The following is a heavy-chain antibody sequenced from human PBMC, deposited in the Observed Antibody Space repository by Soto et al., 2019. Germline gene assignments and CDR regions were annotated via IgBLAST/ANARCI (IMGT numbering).Heavy chain of an antibody. CDR3: ARDAEYSSSSRNWFDP. J-gene: IGHJ5*02. D-gene: IGHD6-6*01. CDR2: IIPILGIA. V-gene: IGHV1-69*02. Sequence: GASVKVSCKASGGTFGSYTISWVRQAPGQGLEWMGRIIPILGIANYAQKFQGRVTITADKSTSTAYMELSSLRSEDTAVYYCARDAEYSSSSRNWFDPWGQGTLVTVSS. CDR1: GGTFGSYT.